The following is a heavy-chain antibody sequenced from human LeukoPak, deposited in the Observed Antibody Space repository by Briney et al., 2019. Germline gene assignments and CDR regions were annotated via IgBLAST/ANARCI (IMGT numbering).Heavy chain of an antibody. D-gene: IGHD4-17*01. CDR1: GGSISSYY. Sequence: SETLSLTCTVSGGSISSYYWSWIRQHPGKGLEWIGYIYYSGSTYYNPSLKSRVTISVDTSKNQFSLKLSSVTAADTAVYYCARGDYDYGDYGGLDYWGQGTLVTVSS. CDR3: ARGDYDYGDYGGLDY. J-gene: IGHJ4*02. V-gene: IGHV4-59*06. CDR2: IYYSGST.